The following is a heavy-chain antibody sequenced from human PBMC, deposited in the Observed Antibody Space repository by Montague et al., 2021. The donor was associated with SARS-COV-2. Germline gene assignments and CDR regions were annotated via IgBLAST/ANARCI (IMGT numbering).Heavy chain of an antibody. D-gene: IGHD2-2*01. CDR1: GFTFSSYA. CDR3: AKGIVVVPAAYTFDY. CDR2: ISGSGCST. V-gene: IGHV3-23*01. J-gene: IGHJ4*02. Sequence: SLRLSCAASGFTFSSYAMSLVRQAPGKGLEWVSAISGSGCSTYYADSVKGRFTISRDNSKNTLYLQMNSLRAGDTAVYYCAKGIVVVPAAYTFDYWGQGTLVTVSS.